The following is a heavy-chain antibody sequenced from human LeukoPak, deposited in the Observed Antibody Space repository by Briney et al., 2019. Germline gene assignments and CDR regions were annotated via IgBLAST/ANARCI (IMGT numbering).Heavy chain of an antibody. D-gene: IGHD3-10*01. CDR1: GFTFSNYW. Sequence: PGGSLRLSCAASGFTFSNYWMAWVRQAPGRGLEWVASIKPDGSVIYYGDSVKGRFTLSRDNTKNSLYLQMNSLRAEDTAVYYCARDKNYYGSGSPSLDAFDIWGQGTMVTVSS. CDR2: IKPDGSVI. CDR3: ARDKNYYGSGSPSLDAFDI. V-gene: IGHV3-7*01. J-gene: IGHJ3*02.